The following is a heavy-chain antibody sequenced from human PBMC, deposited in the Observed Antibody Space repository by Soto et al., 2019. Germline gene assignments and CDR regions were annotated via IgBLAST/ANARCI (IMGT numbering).Heavy chain of an antibody. V-gene: IGHV3-15*01. D-gene: IGHD3-22*01. CDR3: TTPVYYSSGYYSDGVDY. CDR2: IKSKTDGGTT. Sequence: EVQLVESGGGLVKPGGSLRLSCAASGFTFSNAWMSWVRQAPGKGMEWVGRIKSKTDGGTTDYAAPVKGRFTISRDDSKNTLYLQMNSLKTEDTGVYYCTTPVYYSSGYYSDGVDYWGQGTLVTVSS. CDR1: GFTFSNAW. J-gene: IGHJ4*02.